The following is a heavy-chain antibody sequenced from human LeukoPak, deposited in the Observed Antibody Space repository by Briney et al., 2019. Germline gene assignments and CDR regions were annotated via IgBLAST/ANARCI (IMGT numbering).Heavy chain of an antibody. CDR3: ARGVHSNYYYYYYMDV. J-gene: IGHJ6*03. CDR1: GGSFSVYY. CDR2: INHSGST. D-gene: IGHD6-13*01. Sequence: PSETLSLTCAVYGGSFSVYYWSWIRQPPGKGLEWIGEINHSGSTNYNPSLKSRVAISVDTSKNQFSLKLSSVTAADTAVYYCARGVHSNYYYYYYMDVWGKGTTVTVSS. V-gene: IGHV4-34*01.